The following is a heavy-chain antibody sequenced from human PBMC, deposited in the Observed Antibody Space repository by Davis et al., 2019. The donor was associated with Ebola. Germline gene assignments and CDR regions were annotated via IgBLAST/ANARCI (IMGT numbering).Heavy chain of an antibody. Sequence: GSLRLSCTVSGGAISSGDYYWSWIRQHPGKGLEWIGYIYYSGSTNYNPSLKSRVTISVDTSKNQFSLKLSSVTAADTAVYYCARAEGIAAAGTGFDYWGQGTLVTVSS. D-gene: IGHD6-13*01. CDR1: GGAISSGDYY. V-gene: IGHV4-61*08. CDR2: IYYSGST. J-gene: IGHJ4*02. CDR3: ARAEGIAAAGTGFDY.